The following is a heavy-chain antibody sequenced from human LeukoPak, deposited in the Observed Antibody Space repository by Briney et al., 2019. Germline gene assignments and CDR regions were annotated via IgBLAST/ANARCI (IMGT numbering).Heavy chain of an antibody. CDR2: ISYDGSDK. Sequence: PGGSLRLSCAASGFTFSSHGMHWVRQAPGKGLEWVAVISYDGSDKHYADSVKGRFTISRDNSRNTLYLQMNSLRVEDTAVYYCAKDRYDSTGEFSDYYGMDVWGKGTTVTFSS. J-gene: IGHJ6*04. D-gene: IGHD3-3*01. CDR1: GFTFSSHG. CDR3: AKDRYDSTGEFSDYYGMDV. V-gene: IGHV3-30*18.